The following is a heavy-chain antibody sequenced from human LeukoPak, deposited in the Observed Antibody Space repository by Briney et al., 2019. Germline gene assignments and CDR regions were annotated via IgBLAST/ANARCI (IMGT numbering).Heavy chain of an antibody. V-gene: IGHV4-31*03. D-gene: IGHD3-3*01. Sequence: SSETLSLTCTVSGGSIGSGGYYWSWIRQHPGKGLEWIGYIYYSGSTYYNPSLKSRVTISVDTSKNQFSLKLSSVTAADTAVYYCARAPYDFWSGYPYYFDYWGQGTLVTVSS. CDR2: IYYSGST. CDR1: GGSIGSGGYY. CDR3: ARAPYDFWSGYPYYFDY. J-gene: IGHJ4*02.